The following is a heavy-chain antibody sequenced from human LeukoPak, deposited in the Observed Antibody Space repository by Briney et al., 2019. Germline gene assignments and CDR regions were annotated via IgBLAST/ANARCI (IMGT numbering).Heavy chain of an antibody. V-gene: IGHV3-21*01. CDR3: ARDGSEQWLVLGAFDI. Sequence: GGSLRLSCAASGFTFSSYSMNWVRQAPGKGLEWASSISSSSSYIYYADSVKGRFTISRDNAKNSLYLQMNSLRAEDTAVYYCARDGSEQWLVLGAFDIWGQGTMVTVSS. J-gene: IGHJ3*02. CDR2: ISSSSSYI. D-gene: IGHD6-19*01. CDR1: GFTFSSYS.